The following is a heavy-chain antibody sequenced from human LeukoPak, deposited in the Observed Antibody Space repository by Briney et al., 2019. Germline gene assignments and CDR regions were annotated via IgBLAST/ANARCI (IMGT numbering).Heavy chain of an antibody. CDR1: GYTFTGYY. V-gene: IGHV1-2*02. CDR2: INPKSGDT. J-gene: IGHJ3*02. D-gene: IGHD1-1*01. CDR3: ASHLLSLQQLVLGDASDI. Sequence: ASVKVSCKASGYTFTGYYMHWVRQAPGQGLEWMGWINPKSGDTKYAQKFQGRVTMTRDTSISTAYMELTSLRSDDTAVYYCASHLLSLQQLVLGDASDIWGPGTMVTVSS.